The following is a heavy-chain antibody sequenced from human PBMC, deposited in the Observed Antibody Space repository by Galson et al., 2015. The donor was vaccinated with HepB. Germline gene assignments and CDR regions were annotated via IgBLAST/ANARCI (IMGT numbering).Heavy chain of an antibody. V-gene: IGHV3-11*06. D-gene: IGHD5-12*01. Sequence: SLRLSCAASGFTFSDYYMSWIRQAPGKGLEWVSYISSSSSYTNYADSVRGRFTISRDNAKNSLYLQMNSLRAEDTAVYYCARAGYSGYDGGYWGQGTLVTVSS. J-gene: IGHJ4*02. CDR3: ARAGYSGYDGGY. CDR1: GFTFSDYY. CDR2: ISSSSSYT.